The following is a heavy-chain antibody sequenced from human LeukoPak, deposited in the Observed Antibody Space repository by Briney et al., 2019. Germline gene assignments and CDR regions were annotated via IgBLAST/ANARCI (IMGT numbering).Heavy chain of an antibody. CDR3: AKELGDTEDY. V-gene: IGHV3-30-3*01. J-gene: IGHJ4*02. CDR2: ISYDGSNK. D-gene: IGHD4-17*01. Sequence: PGGSLRLSCVASGFTFSDYAIHWVRQAPGKGLQWVAVISYDGSNKFYADSVKGRFTVSRDNSKSTLYLQMNSLRGEDTAVYYCAKELGDTEDYWGQGTLVTVSS. CDR1: GFTFSDYA.